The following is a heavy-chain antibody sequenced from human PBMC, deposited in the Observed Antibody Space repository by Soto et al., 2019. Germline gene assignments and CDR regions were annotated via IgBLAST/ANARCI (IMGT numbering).Heavy chain of an antibody. Sequence: QVQLVQSGAEVKKPGSSVKVSCKASGGTFSSYTISWVRQAPGQGLEWMGRIIPILGIANYAQKFQGRVTITADKSTSTAYMELRSLRSEDTAVYYCARDRGGYTTNWFDPWGQGTLVTVSS. CDR3: ARDRGGYTTNWFDP. V-gene: IGHV1-69*08. CDR2: IIPILGIA. CDR1: GGTFSSYT. D-gene: IGHD6-19*01. J-gene: IGHJ5*02.